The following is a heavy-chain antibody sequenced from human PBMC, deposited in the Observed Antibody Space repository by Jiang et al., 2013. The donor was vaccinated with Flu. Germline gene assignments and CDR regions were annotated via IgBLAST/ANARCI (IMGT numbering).Heavy chain of an antibody. CDR3: ARSGSGYDTRLLDY. V-gene: IGHV3-64*01. CDR1: GFTFSSYA. D-gene: IGHD5-12*01. J-gene: IGHJ4*02. Sequence: VQLVESGGGLVQPGGSLRLSCAASGFTFSSYAMHWVRQAPGKGLEYVSAISSNGGSTYYANSVKGRFTISRDNSKNTLYLQMGSLRAEDMAVYYCARSGSGYDTRLLDYWGQGTLVTVSS. CDR2: ISSNGGST.